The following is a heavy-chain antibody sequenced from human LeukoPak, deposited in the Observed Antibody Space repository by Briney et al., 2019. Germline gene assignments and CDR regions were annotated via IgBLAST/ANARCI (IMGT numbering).Heavy chain of an antibody. J-gene: IGHJ3*02. D-gene: IGHD5-24*01. CDR1: GGTFGSYA. CDR3: ARDREMATIGHGAFDI. CDR2: IIPIFGTA. V-gene: IGHV1-69*05. Sequence: SVKVSCKASGGTFGSYAISWVRQAPGQGLEWMGRIIPIFGTANYAQKFQGRVTITTDESTSTAYMELSSLRSEDTAVYYCARDREMATIGHGAFDIWGQGTMVTVSS.